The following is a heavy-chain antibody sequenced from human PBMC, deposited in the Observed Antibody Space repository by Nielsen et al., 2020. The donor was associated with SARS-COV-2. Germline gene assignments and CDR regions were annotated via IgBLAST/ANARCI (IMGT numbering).Heavy chain of an antibody. CDR2: ISWNSGSI. V-gene: IGHV3-9*01. D-gene: IGHD3-16*02. CDR3: AKDLSSYYYYGMDV. Sequence: GGSLRLSCAASGFTFDDYAMHWVRQAPGKGLEWVSGISWNSGSIGYADSVKGRFTISRDNAKNSLYLQMNSLRAEDTALYYCAKDLSSYYYYGMDVWGQGTTVTVSS. J-gene: IGHJ6*02. CDR1: GFTFDDYA.